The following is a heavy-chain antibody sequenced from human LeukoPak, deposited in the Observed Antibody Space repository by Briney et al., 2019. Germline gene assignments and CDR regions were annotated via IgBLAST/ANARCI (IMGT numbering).Heavy chain of an antibody. Sequence: GESLEISCKGSGYGFTSYWISWVRQMPGKGLEWMGIIYPGDSDTRYSPSFQGQVTISADKSISTAYLQWSSLKALDTAMYFCATYAGSYSKYFQHWGQGTLVTVSS. CDR1: GYGFTSYW. CDR3: ATYAGSYSKYFQH. D-gene: IGHD3-10*01. V-gene: IGHV5-51*01. CDR2: IYPGDSDT. J-gene: IGHJ1*01.